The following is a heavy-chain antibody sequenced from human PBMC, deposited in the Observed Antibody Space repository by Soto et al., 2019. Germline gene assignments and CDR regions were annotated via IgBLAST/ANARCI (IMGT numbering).Heavy chain of an antibody. J-gene: IGHJ5*02. D-gene: IGHD3-3*01. CDR1: GFTFSSYA. V-gene: IGHV3-23*01. CDR3: AKDRANYDFWSGYAAHNWFDP. CDR2: ISGSGGST. Sequence: GGSLRLSCAASGFTFSSYAMIWVRQAPGKGLEWVSAISGSGGSTYYADSVKGRFTISRDNSKNTLYLQMNSLRAEDTAVYYCAKDRANYDFWSGYAAHNWFDPWGQGTLVTVSS.